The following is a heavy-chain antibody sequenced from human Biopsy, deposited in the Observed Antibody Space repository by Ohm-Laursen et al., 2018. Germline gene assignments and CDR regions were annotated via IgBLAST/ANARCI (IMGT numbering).Heavy chain of an antibody. J-gene: IGHJ4*02. V-gene: IGHV3-74*01. CDR2: INSDGSST. CDR1: EFIFSRFW. D-gene: IGHD3-10*01. Sequence: SLRLSCAASEFIFSRFWMYWVRQAPGKGLVWVSRINSDGSSTNYADAVKSRFTISRDNAKNTVFLQMNSLRAEDTAVYYCTRAEAGSGSLLYFDYWGQGTLVTVPS. CDR3: TRAEAGSGSLLYFDY.